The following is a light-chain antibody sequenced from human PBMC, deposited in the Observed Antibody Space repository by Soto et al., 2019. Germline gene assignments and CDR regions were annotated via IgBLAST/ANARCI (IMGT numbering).Light chain of an antibody. CDR3: QQYNNWPLT. CDR1: QTVRNNY. V-gene: IGKV3-20*01. CDR2: GAT. Sequence: EFVLTQSPGTLSLSPGERATLSCRASQTVRNNYLAWYQQKPGQAPRLLIYGATSRATGIPDRFSGSGSGTDFTLTISSLQSEDFAVYYCQQYNNWPLTFGGGTKVDIK. J-gene: IGKJ4*01.